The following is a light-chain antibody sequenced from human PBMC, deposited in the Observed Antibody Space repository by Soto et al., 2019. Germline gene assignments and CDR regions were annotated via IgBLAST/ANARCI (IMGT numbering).Light chain of an antibody. CDR2: GVS. CDR1: QSFRSTY. Sequence: EIVMTQSPVTLSVSPGERATLSCRASQSFRSTYLAWYQQKPGQAPRLLIFGVSNRAAGIPARFSGSGSGTDFTLTISSLEPEDFVVYYCQQRSNWPPEVTFGQGTRLEIK. CDR3: QQRSNWPPEVT. J-gene: IGKJ5*01. V-gene: IGKV3-11*01.